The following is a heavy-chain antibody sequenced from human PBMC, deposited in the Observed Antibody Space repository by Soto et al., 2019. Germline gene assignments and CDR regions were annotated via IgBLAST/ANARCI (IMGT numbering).Heavy chain of an antibody. J-gene: IGHJ6*02. CDR1: GYSLTSYW. CDR3: ARLGDYGSGSSRGYYYYGMDV. CDR2: IYPCDSDT. D-gene: IGHD3-10*01. V-gene: IGHV5-51*01. Sequence: PXESLKISCTGSGYSLTSYWIGWVRQIPGKGLEWMGIIYPCDSDTRYSPSFQGQVTISADKSISTAYLQWSGLKASDTAMYYCARLGDYGSGSSRGYYYYGMDVWGQGTTVTVSS.